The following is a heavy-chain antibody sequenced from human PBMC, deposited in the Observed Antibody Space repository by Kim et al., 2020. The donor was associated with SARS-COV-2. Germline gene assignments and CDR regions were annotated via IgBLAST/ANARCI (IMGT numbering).Heavy chain of an antibody. CDR3: ARGEVLWFGARVNRNWFDP. D-gene: IGHD3-10*01. Sequence: SETLSLTCAVYGGSFSGYYWSWIRQPPGKGLEWIGEINHSGSTNYNPSLKSRVTISVDTPKNQFSLKLSSVTAADTAVYYCARGEVLWFGARVNRNWFDPWGQGTLVTVSS. J-gene: IGHJ5*02. V-gene: IGHV4-34*01. CDR2: INHSGST. CDR1: GGSFSGYY.